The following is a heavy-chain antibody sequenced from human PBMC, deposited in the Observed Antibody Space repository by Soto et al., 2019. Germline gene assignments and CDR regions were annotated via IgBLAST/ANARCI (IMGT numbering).Heavy chain of an antibody. CDR1: GFTFSNAW. CDR3: TTNWNYGFYYGMDV. J-gene: IGHJ6*02. D-gene: IGHD1-7*01. CDR2: IKSKTDGVTT. Sequence: GGSLRLSCAASGFTFSNAWMSWVRQAPGKGLEWVGRIKSKTDGVTTDYAAPVKGRFTISRDDSKNTLYLQMNSLKTEDTAVYYCTTNWNYGFYYGMDVWGQGTTGTVSS. V-gene: IGHV3-15*01.